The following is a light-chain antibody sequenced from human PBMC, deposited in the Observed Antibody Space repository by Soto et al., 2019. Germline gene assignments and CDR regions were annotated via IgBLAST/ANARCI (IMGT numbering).Light chain of an antibody. CDR2: DVT. V-gene: IGLV2-14*01. CDR3: SSYTSSSTVV. CDR1: SSDVGGYNY. J-gene: IGLJ2*01. Sequence: QSVLTQPASVSGSPGQSITISCTGTSSDVGGYNYVCWYQQHPGKAPKLIIYDVTNRPSGIANRFSGSKSGNTASLSISGLQAEDEADYYCSSYTSSSTVVFGGGTKLTVL.